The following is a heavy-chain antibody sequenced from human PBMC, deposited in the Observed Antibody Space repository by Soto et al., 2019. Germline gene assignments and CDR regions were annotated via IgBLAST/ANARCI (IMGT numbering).Heavy chain of an antibody. Sequence: GASVKVSCKASGYAFTDYYMHWVRQAPGQGLEWMGWINSKSGGTNLAQRFQGRVTMTRDTSISTTHLEVSRLRSDDTAVYYCAREPIIVGADGWFDPWGQGTLVTVSS. V-gene: IGHV1-2*02. CDR2: INSKSGGT. J-gene: IGHJ5*02. CDR3: AREPIIVGADGWFDP. D-gene: IGHD1-26*01. CDR1: GYAFTDYY.